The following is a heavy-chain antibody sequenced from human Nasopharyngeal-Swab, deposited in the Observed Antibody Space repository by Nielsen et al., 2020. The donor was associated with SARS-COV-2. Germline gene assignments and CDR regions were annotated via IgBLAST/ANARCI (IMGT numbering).Heavy chain of an antibody. CDR3: AKDANPSGYYFDY. CDR1: GFTFDDYA. CDR2: IGWNSAII. D-gene: IGHD6-19*01. J-gene: IGHJ4*02. Sequence: SLKISCAASGFTFDDYAMHWVRQVPGKGLEWVSGIGWNSAIIGYADSVKGRFTVSRDDAKKSLYLQMNSLRPEDTALYYCAKDANPSGYYFDYWGQGTLVTVSS. V-gene: IGHV3-9*01.